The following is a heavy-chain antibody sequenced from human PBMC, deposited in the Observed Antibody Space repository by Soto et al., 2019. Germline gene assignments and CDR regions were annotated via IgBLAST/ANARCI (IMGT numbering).Heavy chain of an antibody. J-gene: IGHJ4*02. CDR1: GGTFSGYL. CDR2: IEHNGNN. V-gene: IGHV4-34*01. CDR3: ARDFRYFPY. D-gene: IGHD3-10*01. Sequence: SETLSLTCAVSGGTFSGYLWTWFRQPPVKGLEWIGEIEHNGNNNVNPSLKSRVTLSVDTSKNQISLHLRSVTGADTAVYYCARDFRYFPYWGQGTLVTVSS.